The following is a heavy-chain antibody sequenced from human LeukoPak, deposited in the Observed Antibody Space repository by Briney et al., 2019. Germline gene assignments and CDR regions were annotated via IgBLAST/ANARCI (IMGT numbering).Heavy chain of an antibody. CDR3: ARGTSGRAHWYFDL. J-gene: IGHJ2*01. CDR1: GFTFSSYE. Sequence: GGSLRLSCAASGFTFSSYEMNWVRQAPGKGLEWVSYISSSGSTIYYADSVKGRFTISRDNAKNSLYLQMNSLRAEDTAVYYCARGTSGRAHWYFDLWGRGTLVTVSS. V-gene: IGHV3-48*03. CDR2: ISSSGSTI. D-gene: IGHD6-19*01.